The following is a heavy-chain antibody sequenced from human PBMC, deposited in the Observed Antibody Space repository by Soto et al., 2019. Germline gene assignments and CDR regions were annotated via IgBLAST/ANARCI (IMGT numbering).Heavy chain of an antibody. CDR2: ISYDGSNK. J-gene: IGHJ4*02. CDR3: ARDRVVAGIGEFDY. V-gene: IGHV3-30-3*01. CDR1: GFTFSSSA. Sequence: QVQLVESGGGEVQPGRSLRLSCAASGFTFSSSAMHWVRQAPGKGLEWVAVISYDGSNKYYADSEKGRFTIFRDNSKNTLYLQMNSLRADDTAVYYCARDRVVAGIGEFDYWGQGTLVTVSS. D-gene: IGHD6-19*01.